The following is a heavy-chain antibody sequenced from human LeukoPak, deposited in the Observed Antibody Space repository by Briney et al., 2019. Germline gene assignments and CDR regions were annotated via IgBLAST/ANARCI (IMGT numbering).Heavy chain of an antibody. D-gene: IGHD6-19*01. CDR1: GYTFTSYY. CDR3: ARALSRYSSGWYFVESGFDY. Sequence: ASVKVSCKASGYTFTSYYMHRVRQAPGQGLEWMGIINPSGGSTSYAQKFQGRVTMTRDTSTSTVYMELSSLRSEDTAVYYCARALSRYSSGWYFVESGFDYWGQGTLVTVSS. CDR2: INPSGGST. V-gene: IGHV1-46*01. J-gene: IGHJ4*02.